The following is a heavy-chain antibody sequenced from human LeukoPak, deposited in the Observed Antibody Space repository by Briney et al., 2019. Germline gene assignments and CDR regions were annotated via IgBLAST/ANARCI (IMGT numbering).Heavy chain of an antibody. J-gene: IGHJ6*03. CDR3: ARGYSYVSYYYYYMDV. V-gene: IGHV1-18*01. D-gene: IGHD5-18*01. Sequence: ASVKVSCKASGYTFTRYGISWVRQAPGQGLEWMGWISAYNGNTNYVQKLQGRVTMTTDTSTSTAYMELRSLRSDDTAVYYCARGYSYVSYYYYYMDVWGKGTTVTISS. CDR1: GYTFTRYG. CDR2: ISAYNGNT.